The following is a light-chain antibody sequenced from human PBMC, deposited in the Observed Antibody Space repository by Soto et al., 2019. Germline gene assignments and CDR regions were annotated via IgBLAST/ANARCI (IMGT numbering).Light chain of an antibody. CDR2: GAS. CDR1: QSVSSSY. CDR3: QQYYTAPMT. V-gene: IGKV3-20*01. J-gene: IGKJ4*01. Sequence: DIVLTQSPGPLSLSAGDRATLSCSASQSVSSSYFAWYQHKPGQAPRLLIHGASNRHTGIPDRFSGSASGTDFTLTISRLQPEDFATYYCQQYYTAPMTFGGGTKVDIK.